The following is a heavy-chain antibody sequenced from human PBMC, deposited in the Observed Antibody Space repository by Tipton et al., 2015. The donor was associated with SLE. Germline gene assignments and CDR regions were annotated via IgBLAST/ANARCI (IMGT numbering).Heavy chain of an antibody. D-gene: IGHD2-15*01. CDR2: IWSDGSTQ. CDR1: GFTFSNYG. CDR3: VKESRIAATVIYNWIES. J-gene: IGHJ5*01. Sequence: RSLRLSCAASGFTFSNYGMHWVRQAPGKGLEWVAVIWSDGSTQHYADSVKGRFTISRDNSKNVLYLQMNSLRAEDTGLYYCVKESRIAATVIYNWIESWGQGALVTVSS. V-gene: IGHV3-33*06.